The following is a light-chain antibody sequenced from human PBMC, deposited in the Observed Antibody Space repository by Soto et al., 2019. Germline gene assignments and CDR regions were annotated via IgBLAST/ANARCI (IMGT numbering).Light chain of an antibody. CDR1: AGAVTSDYY. CDR2: STS. CDR3: LLYYGGAQVL. Sequence: QTVVTQEPSLTVSPGGTVTLTCASSAGAVTSDYYVNWLQQKPGQAPRALIYSTSQKHSWTPARFSGSLLGGKAALTLSTVQPEDEADYYCLLYYGGAQVLFGGGTKLTVL. J-gene: IGLJ2*01. V-gene: IGLV7-43*01.